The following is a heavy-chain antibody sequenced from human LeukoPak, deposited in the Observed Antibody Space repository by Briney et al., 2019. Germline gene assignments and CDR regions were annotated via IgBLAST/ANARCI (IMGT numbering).Heavy chain of an antibody. CDR3: ARIPWGSYRYTATGVYYFDY. CDR2: ISSSSSYI. V-gene: IGHV3-21*01. D-gene: IGHD3-16*02. J-gene: IGHJ4*02. CDR1: GFTFSSYS. Sequence: AGGSLRLSCAASGFTFSSYSMNWVRQAPGKGLEWVSSISSSSSYIYYADSVKGRFTISRDNAKNSLYLQMNSLRAEDTAVYYCARIPWGSYRYTATGVYYFDYWGQGTLVTVSS.